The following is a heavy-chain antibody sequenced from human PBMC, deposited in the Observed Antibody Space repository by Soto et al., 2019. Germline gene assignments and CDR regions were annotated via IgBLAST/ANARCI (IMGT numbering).Heavy chain of an antibody. CDR3: ARGVGASYYFDY. J-gene: IGHJ4*02. V-gene: IGHV1-18*01. CDR1: GYTFTSYG. D-gene: IGHD1-26*01. CDR2: ISAYNGNT. Sequence: QVQLVQSGAEVKKPGASVKVSCKASGYTFTSYGISWVRQAPGQGLEWMGWISAYNGNTNYAQKRQGRATMTTDTSTSTAYRELRSLRSDDTAGYYCARGVGASYYFDYWGQGTLVTVSS.